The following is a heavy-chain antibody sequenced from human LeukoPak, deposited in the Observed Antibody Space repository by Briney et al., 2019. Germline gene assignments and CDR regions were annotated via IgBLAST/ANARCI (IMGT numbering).Heavy chain of an antibody. Sequence: PGGSPRLSCAVSGFTFSSYGMSWVRQAPGKGLEWVSGISNSGGSTYYADSVKGRFTISRDNSKNTLYLQMNSLRAEDTAVYYCAKDRKSDDNWNQGFDPWGQGTLVTVSS. D-gene: IGHD1-1*01. V-gene: IGHV3-23*01. CDR3: AKDRKSDDNWNQGFDP. CDR2: ISNSGGST. J-gene: IGHJ5*02. CDR1: GFTFSSYG.